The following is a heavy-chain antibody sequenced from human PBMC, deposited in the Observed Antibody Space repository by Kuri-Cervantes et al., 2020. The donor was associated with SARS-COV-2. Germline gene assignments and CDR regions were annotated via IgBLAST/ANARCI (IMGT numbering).Heavy chain of an antibody. CDR1: GFTFCNYV. J-gene: IGHJ6*03. D-gene: IGHD3-16*01. CDR2: IWYDGENE. CDR3: ARGAANYYYMDV. Sequence: LSLTCVASGFTFCNYVIHWVRQAPGKGLEWVAVIWYDGENEYYAGSVKGRFTISRDNSKNTVSLHMNSLRAEDTAMYYCARGAANYYYMDVWGKGTTVTVSS. V-gene: IGHV3-33*08.